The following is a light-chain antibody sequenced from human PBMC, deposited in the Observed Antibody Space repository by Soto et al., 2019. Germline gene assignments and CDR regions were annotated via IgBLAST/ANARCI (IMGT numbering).Light chain of an antibody. CDR1: SSDIGRYNF. CDR3: SSYTSVTTFVV. CDR2: EVT. Sequence: QSALTQPASVSGSPGQSITISCTGTSSDIGRYNFVSWYQQHPGKAPKLLVYEVTNRPSGVSNRFSGSKSGNTASLTIFGLQTEYEADYYCSSYTSVTTFVVFGTGTKVTV. V-gene: IGLV2-14*01. J-gene: IGLJ1*01.